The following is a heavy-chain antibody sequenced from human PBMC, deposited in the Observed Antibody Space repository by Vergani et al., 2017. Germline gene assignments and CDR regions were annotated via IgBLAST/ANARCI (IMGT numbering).Heavy chain of an antibody. CDR2: INPNSGGT. CDR3: ARGCSSTSCNPNWFDP. V-gene: IGHV1-2*02. J-gene: IGHJ5*02. Sequence: QVQLVQSGAEVKKPGASVKVSCKASGYTFTGYYMHWVRQAPGQGLEWMGWINPNSGGTNYAQKFQGRVTMTRDPSISTAYMELSRLRSDDTAVYYCARGCSSTSCNPNWFDPWGQGTLVTVSS. CDR1: GYTFTGYY. D-gene: IGHD2-2*01.